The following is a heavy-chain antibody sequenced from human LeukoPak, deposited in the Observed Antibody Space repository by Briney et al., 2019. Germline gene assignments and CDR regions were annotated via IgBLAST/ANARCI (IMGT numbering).Heavy chain of an antibody. J-gene: IGHJ4*02. CDR3: ARAQDPTILSYFDY. CDR1: GFTFSSYS. Sequence: GGSLRLSCAASGFTFSSYSMNWVRQAPGKGLDWVSSISNSGSYIYYADSLKGRFTISRDNAKNSLYLQMNSLRAEDTAVYYCARAQDPTILSYFDYWGQGTLVTVSS. CDR2: ISNSGSYI. D-gene: IGHD5-24*01. V-gene: IGHV3-21*01.